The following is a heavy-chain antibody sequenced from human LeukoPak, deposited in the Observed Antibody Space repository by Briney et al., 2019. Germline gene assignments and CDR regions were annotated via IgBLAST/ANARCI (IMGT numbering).Heavy chain of an antibody. CDR1: GFTFSSFG. CDR3: ARGDYDFWSGPYNWFDP. Sequence: GGSLRLSCAASGFTFSSFGMHWIRQAPGEGLEWVAFIRYDESKTFYADSVKGRFTISRDNSKNTVYLQMNSLRAEDTAVYYCARGDYDFWSGPYNWFDPWGQGTLVTVSS. J-gene: IGHJ5*02. D-gene: IGHD3-3*01. CDR2: IRYDESKT. V-gene: IGHV3-30*02.